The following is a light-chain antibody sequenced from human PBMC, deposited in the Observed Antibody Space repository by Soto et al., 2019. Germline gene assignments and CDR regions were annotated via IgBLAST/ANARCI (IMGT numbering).Light chain of an antibody. J-gene: IGKJ4*01. CDR1: QGISSY. V-gene: IGKV1-9*01. CDR2: AAS. Sequence: IQLTQSPSSLSASVGDRVTITCRASQGISSYLAWCQQKPGKAPKLLIYAASTLQSGVPSRFSGSGSGTDFTLTISSLQPEDFATYYCQQHSTYPLTFGGGTKVDIK. CDR3: QQHSTYPLT.